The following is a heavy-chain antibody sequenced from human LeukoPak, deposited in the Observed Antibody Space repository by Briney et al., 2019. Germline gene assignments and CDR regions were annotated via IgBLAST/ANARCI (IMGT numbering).Heavy chain of an antibody. J-gene: IGHJ4*02. CDR3: ARDLMGIAYRGAFYY. V-gene: IGHV3-23*01. CDR2: ISGSGGST. D-gene: IGHD6-13*01. CDR1: GFTVSSNY. Sequence: PGGSLSLSCAASGFTVSSNYMSWVRQAPGKGLEWVSAISGSGGSTYYADSVKGRFTISRDNSKNTLYLQMNSLRAEDTAVYYCARDLMGIAYRGAFYYWGQGTLVTVSS.